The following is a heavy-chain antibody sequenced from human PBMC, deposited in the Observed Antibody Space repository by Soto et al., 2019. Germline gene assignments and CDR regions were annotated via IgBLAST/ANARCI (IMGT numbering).Heavy chain of an antibody. Sequence: ASVKVSCKASGYNFIDYYMHWVRQALGQGFEWMGRISPKSGGTNYAQKFEGRVTMTWDTSLNTAYMELTSLISEDAAVYYCARPPGYISDWYYFDLWGQGTLVTVSS. CDR1: GYNFIDYY. CDR2: ISPKSGGT. J-gene: IGHJ4*02. CDR3: ARPPGYISDWYYFDL. D-gene: IGHD3-9*01. V-gene: IGHV1-2*02.